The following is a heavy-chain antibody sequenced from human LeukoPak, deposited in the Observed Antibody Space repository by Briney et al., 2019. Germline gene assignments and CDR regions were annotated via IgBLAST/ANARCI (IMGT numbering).Heavy chain of an antibody. CDR1: GYTFTSYG. CDR2: ISAYNGNT. Sequence: ASVKVSCKASGYTFTSYGISWVRQAPGQGLEWMGWISAYNGNTNYAQKLQGRVTMTTDTSTSTAYMELSSLRSDDSAVYYCARGVSGAYYYYYMDVWGKGTTVTVSS. D-gene: IGHD1-26*01. J-gene: IGHJ6*03. CDR3: ARGVSGAYYYYYMDV. V-gene: IGHV1-18*01.